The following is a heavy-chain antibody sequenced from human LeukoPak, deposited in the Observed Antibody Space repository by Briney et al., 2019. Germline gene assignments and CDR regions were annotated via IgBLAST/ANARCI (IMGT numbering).Heavy chain of an antibody. CDR2: MSICGLYI. CDR3: ARDINPDPPIMADVDPDY. V-gene: IGHV3-21*01. Sequence: PGGSLRLSCVDSGSSFSSYTMYWVRQAPGGGMEWVSAMSICGLYIYYADSVKGRFTISRDNAKKFLFLQMDSLRVDDTAMYYCARDINPDPPIMADVDPDYWGQGTLVTVSS. J-gene: IGHJ4*02. D-gene: IGHD3-16*01. CDR1: GSSFSSYT.